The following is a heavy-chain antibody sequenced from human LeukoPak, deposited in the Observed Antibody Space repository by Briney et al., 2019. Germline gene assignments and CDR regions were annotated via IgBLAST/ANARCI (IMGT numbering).Heavy chain of an antibody. J-gene: IGHJ5*02. CDR2: IYYSGST. D-gene: IGHD5-24*01. Sequence: SETLSLTCTVSGGSISSSSYYWGWIRQPPGKGLEWIGSIYYSGSTYYNPSLKSRVTISVDPSKNQFSLKLSSVTAADTAVYYCARGRWTSSNYNWFDPWGQGTLVTVSS. V-gene: IGHV4-39*01. CDR1: GGSISSSSYY. CDR3: ARGRWTSSNYNWFDP.